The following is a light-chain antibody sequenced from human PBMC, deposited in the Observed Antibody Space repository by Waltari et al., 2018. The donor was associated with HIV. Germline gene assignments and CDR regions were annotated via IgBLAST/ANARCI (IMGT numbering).Light chain of an antibody. J-gene: IGKJ2*01. CDR3: QQTDSTPYT. V-gene: IGKV1-39*01. CDR1: QTISSY. CDR2: AAS. Sequence: VTITCRPSQTISSYLNWYQQKPGKDPKLLIYAASSLQGGVPSRFSGSGSGTDFTLTISSLQREDFATYYCQQTDSTPYTFGQGTKLEIK.